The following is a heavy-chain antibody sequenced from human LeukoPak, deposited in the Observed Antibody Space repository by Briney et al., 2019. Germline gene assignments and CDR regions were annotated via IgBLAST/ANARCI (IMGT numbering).Heavy chain of an antibody. CDR2: IIPIFGRA. J-gene: IGHJ4*02. V-gene: IGHV1-69*13. Sequence: SVNVSCKASGGTFSSLTINWVRQAPAQGLEWMGGIIPIFGRANYAQKFQGRVTITADDSTSTAYMELNSLRSEDTAVYYCAHLVYCRSSSCYEPFNQTWGQGTMVTVSP. CDR3: AHLVYCRSSSCYEPFNQT. D-gene: IGHD2-2*01. CDR1: GGTFSSLT.